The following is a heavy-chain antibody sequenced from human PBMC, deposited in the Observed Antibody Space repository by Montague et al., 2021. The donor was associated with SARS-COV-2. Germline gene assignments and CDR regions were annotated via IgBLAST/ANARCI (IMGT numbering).Heavy chain of an antibody. CDR3: ARDRGVQYQLQMPFYFDY. CDR1: GVSISSYY. J-gene: IGHJ4*02. D-gene: IGHD2-2*01. CDR2: IYFSGNT. V-gene: IGHV4-59*12. Sequence: SETLSLTCTVSGVSISSYYWSWIRQPPGKGLEWIGCIYFSGNTNYNPSLKSRVTISVDTSKNQFSLKLSSVTAADTAVYYCARDRGVQYQLQMPFYFDYWGQGTLVTVSS.